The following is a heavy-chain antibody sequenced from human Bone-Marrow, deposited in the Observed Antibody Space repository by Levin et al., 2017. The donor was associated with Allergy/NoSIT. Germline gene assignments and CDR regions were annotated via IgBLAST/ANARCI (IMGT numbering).Heavy chain of an antibody. CDR3: GTAEDCGGGCPFDS. J-gene: IGHJ4*02. V-gene: IGHV4-30-2*01. CDR2: FSPRGTA. D-gene: IGHD2-21*02. Sequence: MPSETLSLTCAVSGGSINSDDYFWGWIRQPPGKGLEWIGSFSPRGTAYYNPSLISRVTIVVDRSKKQFSLKVISVTAADTAVYYCGTAEDCGGGCPFDSWGQGVLVTVSS. CDR1: GGSINSDDYF.